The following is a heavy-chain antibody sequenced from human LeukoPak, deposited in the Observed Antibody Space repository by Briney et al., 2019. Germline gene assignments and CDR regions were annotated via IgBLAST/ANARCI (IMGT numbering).Heavy chain of an antibody. CDR3: AGRYDSSGYPLH. CDR1: GFTFSDAY. V-gene: IGHV3-15*01. Sequence: GGSLRLSCVASGFTFSDAYISWVRQAPGKGLEWVGRITSETAGGTPDYAAPVKGRFTMSRDDSKNTVYLQMNSLRAEDTAVYYCAGRYDSSGYPLHWGQGTLVTVSS. J-gene: IGHJ4*02. D-gene: IGHD3-22*01. CDR2: ITSETAGGTP.